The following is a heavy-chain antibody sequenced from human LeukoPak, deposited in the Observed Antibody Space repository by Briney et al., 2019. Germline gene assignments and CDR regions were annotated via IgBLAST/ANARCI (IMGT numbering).Heavy chain of an antibody. CDR2: IKQDGSEK. J-gene: IGHJ4*02. CDR1: VFTFTNAW. D-gene: IGHD3-22*01. Sequence: GGSLRLSCAASVFTFTNAWMSWVRQAPGKGLEWVANIKQDGSEKYYVDSVKGRFTISRDNAKNALYLQKNSLRAEDTAVYYCASLRDYYDSSGWDYFDYWGQGTLVTVSS. CDR3: ASLRDYYDSSGWDYFDY. V-gene: IGHV3-7*01.